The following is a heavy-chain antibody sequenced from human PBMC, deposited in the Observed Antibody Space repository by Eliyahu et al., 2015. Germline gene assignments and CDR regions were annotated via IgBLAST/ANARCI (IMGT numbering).Heavy chain of an antibody. CDR2: ISVGNGVT. CDR3: ATGYYDLLTAYYNNYAFDV. CDR1: GYTFDSYV. J-gene: IGHJ3*01. V-gene: IGHV1-3*01. Sequence: QVQLVQSGAEVKKPGASVKVSCKASGYTFDSYVIHWVRQAPGQRLEWMGWISVGNGVTKNSRNFQGRVTLTRDTSANTVHMELNSLSSEDTALYYCATGYYDLLTAYYNNYAFDVWGQGTMVTSLQ. D-gene: IGHD3-9*01.